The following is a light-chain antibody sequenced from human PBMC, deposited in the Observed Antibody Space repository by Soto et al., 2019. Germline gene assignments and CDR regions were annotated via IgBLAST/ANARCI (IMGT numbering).Light chain of an antibody. CDR3: QQRSTSLT. Sequence: EIVLTQSPATLSLSPGERATLSCRASQSVSSYLAWYQQKPGQAPRLLIYDASNRATGIPARFSGSGSGTDFTLTISSLEPEDFAVYYCQQRSTSLTLGGGTKVDLK. V-gene: IGKV3-11*01. CDR2: DAS. J-gene: IGKJ4*01. CDR1: QSVSSY.